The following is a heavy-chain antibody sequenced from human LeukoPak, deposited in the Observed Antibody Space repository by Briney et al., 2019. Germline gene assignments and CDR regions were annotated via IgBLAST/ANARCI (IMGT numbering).Heavy chain of an antibody. CDR2: LSGSGGST. D-gene: IGHD3-10*01. CDR3: AKRGSGKNYYYYYMDV. Sequence: PGGSLRLSCAASGFTFSNYAMNWVRQAPGKGLEWVSVLSGSGGSTYYADSVKGRFTVSRDNSKNTLYLQMNSLRAEDTAVYYCAKRGSGKNYYYYYMDVWGKGTTVTVSS. CDR1: GFTFSNYA. V-gene: IGHV3-23*01. J-gene: IGHJ6*03.